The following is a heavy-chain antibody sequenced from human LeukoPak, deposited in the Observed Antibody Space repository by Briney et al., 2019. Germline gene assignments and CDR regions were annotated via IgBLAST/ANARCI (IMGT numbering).Heavy chain of an antibody. Sequence: PSETLSLTCAVYGASFSTYAWGWPRQPPGKGLEWIGEINDTGRTHYNPSLKGRGTVSVDTSKKQFSLKLTSVTAEDTAVYYCAGWVGGFFSGGQGTLVTVSS. J-gene: IGHJ4*02. CDR1: GASFSTYA. V-gene: IGHV4-34*01. CDR2: INDTGRT. D-gene: IGHD1-26*01. CDR3: AGWVGGFFS.